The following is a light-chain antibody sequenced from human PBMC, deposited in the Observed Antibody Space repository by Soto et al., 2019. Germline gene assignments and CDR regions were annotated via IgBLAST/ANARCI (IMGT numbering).Light chain of an antibody. CDR3: QQYNSYS. J-gene: IGKJ4*01. CDR1: QTISSW. CDR2: KAS. Sequence: DIQMTQSPSTLSGSVGDRVTITCLASQTISSWLAWYQQKPGKAPKLLIYKASSLESGVPSRFSGSGSGTEFTLTISSLQPDDFATYYCQQYNSYSFGGGTK. V-gene: IGKV1-5*03.